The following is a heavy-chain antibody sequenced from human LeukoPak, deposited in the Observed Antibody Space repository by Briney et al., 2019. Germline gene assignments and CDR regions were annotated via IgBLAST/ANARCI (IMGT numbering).Heavy chain of an antibody. CDR2: MRGDASYI. CDR3: ARDMDDSNDGVDWFDP. CDR1: GFNFGNFW. J-gene: IGHJ5*02. Sequence: PGGSLRLSCAASGFNFGNFWMSWVRQPPGRGLQWVASMRGDASYIYYVDSVKGRFTISRDNARNSLYLQMNSLRVEDTAVYYCARDMDDSNDGVDWFDPWGQGTLVTVSS. V-gene: IGHV3-7*01. D-gene: IGHD1-1*01.